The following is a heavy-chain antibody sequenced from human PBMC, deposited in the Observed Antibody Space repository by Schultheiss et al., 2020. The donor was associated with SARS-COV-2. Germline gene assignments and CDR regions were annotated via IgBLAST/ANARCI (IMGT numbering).Heavy chain of an antibody. V-gene: IGHV3-48*03. CDR1: GFTFSSYE. CDR2: ISSSGSTI. D-gene: IGHD6-6*01. Sequence: GGSLRLSCAASGFTFSSYEMNWVRQAPGKGLEWVSYISSSGSTIYYADSVKGRFTISRDNSKNTLYLQMNSLRAEDTAVYYCARVDSSSSSAFDYWGQGTLVTVSS. J-gene: IGHJ4*02. CDR3: ARVDSSSSSAFDY.